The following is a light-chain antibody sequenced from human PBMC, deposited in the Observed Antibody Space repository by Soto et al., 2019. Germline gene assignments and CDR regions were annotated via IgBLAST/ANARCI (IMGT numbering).Light chain of an antibody. CDR1: QLISSW. J-gene: IGKJ4*01. Sequence: DIQMTQSPSSLAASVGDRVTITCRESQLISSWLAWYQQKPGHAPKLLIYAASNLQSGVPSRFSGSGSGTEFTLTISSLQPEDFATYYCQQASTFPFTFGGGTEVHIK. V-gene: IGKV1-12*01. CDR2: AAS. CDR3: QQASTFPFT.